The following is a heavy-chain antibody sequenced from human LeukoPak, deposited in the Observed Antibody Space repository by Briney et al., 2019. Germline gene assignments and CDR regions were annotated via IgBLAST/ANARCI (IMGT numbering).Heavy chain of an antibody. CDR3: ARDREGLSSGYDLEYFDY. CDR1: GFTFSSYA. V-gene: IGHV3-23*01. CDR2: ISGGGGTT. J-gene: IGHJ4*02. Sequence: GGSLRLSCAASGFTFSSYAMNWVRQAPGKGLEWVSAISGGGGTTYYADSVKGRFTISRDNSKNTLFLQMNSLRAEDTAVYYCARDREGLSSGYDLEYFDYWGQGTLVTVSS. D-gene: IGHD5-12*01.